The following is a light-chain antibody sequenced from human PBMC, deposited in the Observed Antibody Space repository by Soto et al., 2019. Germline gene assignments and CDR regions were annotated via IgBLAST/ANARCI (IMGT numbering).Light chain of an antibody. V-gene: IGKV1-5*03. J-gene: IGKJ1*01. CDR2: EAS. CDR1: QSISGS. Sequence: DTQMTQSPSTLSASVGDRVTITCRASQSISGSLAWYQQKPGKAPKLLIYEASNLKSGVPSRFSGSGSGTEYTLTSSSLQPDDSASYYCQQYNGYWTFGQGTRVEIK. CDR3: QQYNGYWT.